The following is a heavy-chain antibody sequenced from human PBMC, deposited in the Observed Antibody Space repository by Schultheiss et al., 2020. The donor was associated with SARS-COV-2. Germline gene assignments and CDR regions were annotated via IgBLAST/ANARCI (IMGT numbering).Heavy chain of an antibody. CDR3: AHSTWLQAPYGMDV. J-gene: IGHJ6*02. CDR1: GFSLTTTGMS. CDR2: IDWDDDK. D-gene: IGHD5-24*01. V-gene: IGHV2-5*08. Sequence: SGPTLVKPTQTLTLTCTFSGFSLTTTGMSVSWIRQSPGKALEWLALIDWDDDKRYSPSLKSRLTITKDTSKNQVVLTMTNMDPVDTATYYCAHSTWLQAPYGMDVWGQGTTVTVSS.